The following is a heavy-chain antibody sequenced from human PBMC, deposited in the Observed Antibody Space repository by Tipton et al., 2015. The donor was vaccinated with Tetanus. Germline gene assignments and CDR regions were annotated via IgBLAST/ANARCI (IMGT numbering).Heavy chain of an antibody. CDR3: AKAHHEANYYYYGMDV. V-gene: IGHV3-33*06. CDR1: GFTFSSYG. J-gene: IGHJ6*02. CDR2: IWYDGTNK. Sequence: SLRLSCAASGFTFSSYGMHWVRQAPGKGLEWVAIIWYDGTNKYYADSVKGRFTISRDNSKNTLYLQMNSLRAEDTAVYYCAKAHHEANYYYYGMDVWGQGTTVTVS.